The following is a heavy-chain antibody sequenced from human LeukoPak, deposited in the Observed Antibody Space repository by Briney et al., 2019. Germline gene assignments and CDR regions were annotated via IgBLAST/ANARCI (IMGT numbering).Heavy chain of an antibody. J-gene: IGHJ5*02. D-gene: IGHD2-2*01. CDR1: GGSFSGYS. Sequence: SSESLCLTCAAYGGSFSGYSLSWIRQPPGKGLEWIAGINPSGSTNYYPSLMSRVTISVDTSKNHFSLKLSSVTAGDTAVYSCARGWRRYCSSTSCHPYNWFDPWGQGTLVTVSS. V-gene: IGHV4-34*01. CDR2: INPSGST. CDR3: ARGWRRYCSSTSCHPYNWFDP.